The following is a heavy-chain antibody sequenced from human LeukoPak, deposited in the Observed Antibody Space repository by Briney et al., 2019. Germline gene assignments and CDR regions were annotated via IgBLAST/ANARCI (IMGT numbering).Heavy chain of an antibody. V-gene: IGHV4-59*01. J-gene: IGHJ6*02. CDR3: ARDKDISRGFYYAMDV. D-gene: IGHD3-9*01. Sequence: SETLSLTCTVSGDSISTYYWSWVRQPPGKGLEWIGYIYYGGNTNYNPSLKSPVTISVDTSKNQFSLKLSSVTAVDTAVYYRARDKDISRGFYYAMDVWGQGTTVIVSS. CDR1: GDSISTYY. CDR2: IYYGGNT.